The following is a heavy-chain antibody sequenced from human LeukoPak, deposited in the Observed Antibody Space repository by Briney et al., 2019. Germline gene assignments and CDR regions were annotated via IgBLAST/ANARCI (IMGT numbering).Heavy chain of an antibody. V-gene: IGHV4-34*01. CDR1: GGSFSGYY. D-gene: IGHD5-18*01. CDR2: INHSGST. J-gene: IGHJ4*02. Sequence: SETLSLTCAVYGGSFSGYYWSWIRQPPGKGLEWIGEINHSGSTNYNPSLKSRVTISVDKSKNQFSLKLSSVTAADTAVYYCARVAGGYSYGYFGYWGQGTLVTVSS. CDR3: ARVAGGYSYGYFGY.